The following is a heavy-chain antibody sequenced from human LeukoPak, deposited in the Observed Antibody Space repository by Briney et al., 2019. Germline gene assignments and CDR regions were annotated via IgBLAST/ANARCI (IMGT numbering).Heavy chain of an antibody. D-gene: IGHD6-19*01. J-gene: IGHJ6*02. CDR2: VYYSGSS. V-gene: IGHV4-59*12. CDR1: GGSISSYY. Sequence: PSETLSLTCTVSGGSISSYYWSWIRQPPGKGLDWIGYVYYSGSSNYNPSLKSRVTISVDTSKNQFSLKLSSVTAADTAVYYCARGYSSGWPPGPYYYYGMDVWGQGTTVTVSS. CDR3: ARGYSSGWPPGPYYYYGMDV.